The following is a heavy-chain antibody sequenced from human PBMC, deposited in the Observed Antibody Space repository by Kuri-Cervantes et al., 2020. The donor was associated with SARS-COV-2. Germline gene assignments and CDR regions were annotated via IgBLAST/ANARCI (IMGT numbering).Heavy chain of an antibody. CDR1: GGTFSSYA. CDR2: IIPILGIA. CDR3: ARATPSGPTTPGI. D-gene: IGHD3-10*01. V-gene: IGHV1-69*04. J-gene: IGHJ3*02. Sequence: LVKVSCKASGGTFSSYAISWVRQAPGQGLEWMGRIIPILGIANYAQKFQGRVTITADKSTSTAYMELSSLRSEDTAVYYCARATPSGPTTPGIWGQGTMVTVSS.